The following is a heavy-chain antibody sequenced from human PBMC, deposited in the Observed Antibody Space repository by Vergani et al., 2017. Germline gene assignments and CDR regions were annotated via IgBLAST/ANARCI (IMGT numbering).Heavy chain of an antibody. V-gene: IGHV1-69*01. CDR1: GGTFSSYA. J-gene: IGHJ3*02. D-gene: IGHD3-16*02. CDR2: IIPIFGTA. Sequence: QVQLVQSGAEVKKPGSSVKVSCKASGGTFSSYAISWVRQAPGQGLEWMGGIIPIFGTANYAQKFQGRVTITADESTSTAYVGLSSLRSEATAVYYCVVSVTPVLGRGRVGELSLYWADAFDIWGQGTMVTVSS. CDR3: VVSVTPVLGRGRVGELSLYWADAFDI.